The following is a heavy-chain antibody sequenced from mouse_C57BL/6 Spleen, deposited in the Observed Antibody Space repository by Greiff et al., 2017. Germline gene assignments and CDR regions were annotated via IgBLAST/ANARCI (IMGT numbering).Heavy chain of an antibody. CDR1: GYTFTSYW. CDR3: ARWDYGNIYWYFDV. CDR2: INPSNGGT. V-gene: IGHV1-53*01. D-gene: IGHD2-1*01. Sequence: QVQLKQPGTELVKPGASVKLSCKASGYTFTSYWMHWVKQRPGQGLEWIGNINPSNGGTNYNEKFKSKATLTVDKSSSTAYMQLSSLTSEDSAVYYCARWDYGNIYWYFDVWGTGTTVTVSS. J-gene: IGHJ1*03.